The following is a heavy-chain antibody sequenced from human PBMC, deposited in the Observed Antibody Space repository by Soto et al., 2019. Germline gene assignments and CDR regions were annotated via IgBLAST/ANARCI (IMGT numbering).Heavy chain of an antibody. CDR2: ISGSGGST. D-gene: IGHD5-12*01. V-gene: IGHV3-23*01. Sequence: AISGSGGSTYYADSVKGRFTISRDNSKNTLYLQMNSLRAEDTAVYYCAREEEMATSSPYGMDVWGQGTTVTVSS. J-gene: IGHJ6*02. CDR3: AREEEMATSSPYGMDV.